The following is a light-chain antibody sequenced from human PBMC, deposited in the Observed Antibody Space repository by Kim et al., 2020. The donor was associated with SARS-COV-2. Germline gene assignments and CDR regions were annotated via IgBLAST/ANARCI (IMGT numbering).Light chain of an antibody. CDR1: QGISNY. CDR3: QKYNSAPPLFT. J-gene: IGKJ3*01. CDR2: AAS. Sequence: DIQMNQSPSSLSASVGDRVTITCRASQGISNYLAWYQQKPGKVPKLLIYAASTLQSGVPSRFSGSGSGTDFTLTISSLQPEDVATYYCQKYNSAPPLFTFGPGTKVDIK. V-gene: IGKV1-27*01.